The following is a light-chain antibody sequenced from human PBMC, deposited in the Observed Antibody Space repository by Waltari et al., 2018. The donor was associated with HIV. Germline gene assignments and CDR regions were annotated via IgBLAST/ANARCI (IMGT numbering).Light chain of an antibody. Sequence: QSALTQPRSVSGSPGQSVSISCTETSSDFRFYTCVSWYQQHPGKAPKLIIYDVTKRPSGVPDRFSASRAGNTASLTISGLQAEDAATYFCCSYSGTYSYVFGTGTEVSLI. CDR2: DVT. V-gene: IGLV2-11*01. CDR1: SSDFRFYTC. J-gene: IGLJ1*01. CDR3: CSYSGTYSYV.